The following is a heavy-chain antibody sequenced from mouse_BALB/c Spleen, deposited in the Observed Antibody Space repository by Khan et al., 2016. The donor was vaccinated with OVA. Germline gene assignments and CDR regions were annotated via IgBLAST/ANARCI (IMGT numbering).Heavy chain of an antibody. J-gene: IGHJ2*01. CDR1: GYSFTGYF. Sequence: EVQLQQSGPELVKPGASVKISCKASGYSFTGYFMNWVMQSHGKSLEWIGRINPHIGETFYNPKFKGKATLTADESSSTAHMELRSLASENSAVYYCARIYGGDFDDWGQGTTLTVSS. V-gene: IGHV1-20*02. CDR3: ARIYGGDFDD. D-gene: IGHD1-1*02. CDR2: INPHIGET.